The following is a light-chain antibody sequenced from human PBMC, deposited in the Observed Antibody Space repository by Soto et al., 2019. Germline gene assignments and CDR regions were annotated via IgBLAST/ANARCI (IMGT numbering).Light chain of an antibody. CDR2: DDD. Sequence: SYELTQPPSVSVAPGQTAMITCGGNNIGNKSVHWYHQRPGQAPVLVVYDDDDRPSGIPERFSGSNSGNTATLTISRVEAGDEADYYCQVWDTYVDHGVFGGGTKLTVL. J-gene: IGLJ3*02. V-gene: IGLV3-21*02. CDR1: NIGNKS. CDR3: QVWDTYVDHGV.